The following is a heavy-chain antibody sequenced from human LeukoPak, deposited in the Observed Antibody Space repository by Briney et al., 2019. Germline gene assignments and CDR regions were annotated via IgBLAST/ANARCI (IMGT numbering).Heavy chain of an antibody. CDR1: GYTFTNYD. D-gene: IGHD1-1*01. CDR3: ARGRTTGNDLDC. V-gene: IGHV1-8*01. CDR2: MNPNSGNT. Sequence: ASVKVPCKASGYTFTNYDINWVRQATGQGLEWMGWMNPNSGNTDYAQNFQGRVTITRSTAISTAYMEMSSLRSEDTAVYYCARGRTTGNDLDCWDQGTLVIVSS. J-gene: IGHJ4*02.